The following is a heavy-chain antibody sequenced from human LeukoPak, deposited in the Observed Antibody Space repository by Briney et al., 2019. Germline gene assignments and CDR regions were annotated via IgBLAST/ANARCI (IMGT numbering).Heavy chain of an antibody. CDR1: GGSLSSYY. CDR2: IYYSGNT. J-gene: IGHJ4*02. CDR3: ARDVGYSYGPFDY. D-gene: IGHD5-18*01. V-gene: IGHV4-59*01. Sequence: SETLSLTCTVSGGSLSSYYWSWIRQPPGKGLEWIGYIYYSGNTNYNPSLKRRVTISVDTSKNQFSLKLSSVTAADTAVYYCARDVGYSYGPFDYWGQGTLVTVSS.